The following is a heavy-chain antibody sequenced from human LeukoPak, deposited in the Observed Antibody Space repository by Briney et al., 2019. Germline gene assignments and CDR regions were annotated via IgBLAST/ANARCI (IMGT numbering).Heavy chain of an antibody. Sequence: SETLSLTCTVSGGSISSRSYFWGWIRQPPGKGLEWIGSIYYSGSTFYNPSLKSRVTMSVDTSNNQFSLKLNSVTAADTAVYRCVGQGRPGFATVCWGQGTLVTVSS. D-gene: IGHD3-10*01. J-gene: IGHJ4*02. CDR1: GGSISSRSYF. V-gene: IGHV4-39*01. CDR3: VGQGRPGFATVC. CDR2: IYYSGST.